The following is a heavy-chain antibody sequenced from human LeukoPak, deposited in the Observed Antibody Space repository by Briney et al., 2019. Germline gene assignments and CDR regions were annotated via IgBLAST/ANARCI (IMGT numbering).Heavy chain of an antibody. V-gene: IGHV3-74*01. CDR2: ITSDGTST. CDR1: GFTFSSHW. J-gene: IGHJ4*02. D-gene: IGHD6-6*01. Sequence: VGALRLSCAASGFTFSSHWMHWVRQAPGKGLVGVSRITSDGTSTIYENSVKGRFTMSRDTAKNALYLQMNSLRAEDTAVYYCARVPTRLQVHYPYFDYWGQGDLVTVSS. CDR3: ARVPTRLQVHYPYFDY.